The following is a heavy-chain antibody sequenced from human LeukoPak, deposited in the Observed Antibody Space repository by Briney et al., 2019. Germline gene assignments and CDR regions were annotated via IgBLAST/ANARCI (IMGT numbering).Heavy chain of an antibody. CDR1: GFTFSSYG. Sequence: GGSLRLSCAASGFTFSSYGMHWVRQAPGKGLEWVAVISYDGSNKYYADSVKGRFTISRDNSKNTLYLEMNSLRAEDTAVYYCAKDGPITMVRGASPGYYYYYGMDVWGQGTTVTVSS. D-gene: IGHD3-10*01. CDR3: AKDGPITMVRGASPGYYYYYGMDV. J-gene: IGHJ6*02. CDR2: ISYDGSNK. V-gene: IGHV3-30*18.